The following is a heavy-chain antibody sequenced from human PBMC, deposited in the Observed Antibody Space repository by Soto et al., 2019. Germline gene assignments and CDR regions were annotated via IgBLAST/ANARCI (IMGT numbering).Heavy chain of an antibody. V-gene: IGHV4-39*01. J-gene: IGHJ4*02. Sequence: SVTQCLKWSVADAYCVSPPCCCGSINQPPGKGLEWIASSYYGGMTDYTPSLKSRVTISIDTSRSQFSLRLSSVTVADTAVYYCAAALETYSRARYYVNDCGTRGQGTPVPVSS. CDR1: DAYCVSPPCC. D-gene: IGHD3-22*01. CDR2: SYYGGMT. CDR3: AAALETYSRARYYVNDCGT.